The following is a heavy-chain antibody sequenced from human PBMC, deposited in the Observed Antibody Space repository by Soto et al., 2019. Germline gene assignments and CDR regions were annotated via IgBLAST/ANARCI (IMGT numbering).Heavy chain of an antibody. Sequence: ASVKVSCKASGYTFTRYGIGWARQAPGQGLEWMGWINTYNGNTNYAQNVQGRVTLTTDTSTSTAYMELRSLRSNDTAVYYCARVHGYGTLNALDVWGQGTTVTVSS. CDR1: GYTFTRYG. V-gene: IGHV1-18*01. CDR2: INTYNGNT. D-gene: IGHD5-18*01. CDR3: ARVHGYGTLNALDV. J-gene: IGHJ6*02.